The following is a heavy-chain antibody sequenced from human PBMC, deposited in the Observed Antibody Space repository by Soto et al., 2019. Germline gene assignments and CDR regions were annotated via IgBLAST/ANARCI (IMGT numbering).Heavy chain of an antibody. J-gene: IGHJ5*02. D-gene: IGHD2-2*01. CDR2: ISAYNGNT. Sequence: ASVKVSCKASGYTFTSYGISWVRQAPGQGLEWMGWISAYNGNTNYAQKLQGRVTMTTDTSTSTAYMELRSLRSDDTAVYYCARDFCSSPSCYGPRESNNWFDPWGQGPLVTVSS. V-gene: IGHV1-18*01. CDR1: GYTFTSYG. CDR3: ARDFCSSPSCYGPRESNNWFDP.